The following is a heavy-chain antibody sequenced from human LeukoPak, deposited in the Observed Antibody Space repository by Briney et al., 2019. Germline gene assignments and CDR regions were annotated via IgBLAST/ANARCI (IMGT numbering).Heavy chain of an antibody. Sequence: PSETLSLTCTVSGYSISSGYYWGWIRQPPGKGLEWIGSIYYSGSTYYNPSLKSRVTISVDTSKNQFSLKLSSVTAADTAVYYCARNEEAPRAYYFDYWGQGTLVTVSS. V-gene: IGHV4-38-2*02. CDR3: ARNEEAPRAYYFDY. CDR2: IYYSGST. J-gene: IGHJ4*02. CDR1: GYSISSGYY.